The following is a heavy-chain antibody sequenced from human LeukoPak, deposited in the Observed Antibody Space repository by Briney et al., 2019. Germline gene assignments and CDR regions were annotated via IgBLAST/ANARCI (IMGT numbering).Heavy chain of an antibody. CDR1: GFTLSNYA. Sequence: PGGSLRLSCAASGFTLSNYAMHWVRQAPGKGVEWVAVISYDGSNKFYADSVKGRFTISRDNSKNTLHLQMNSLRAEDTAVYYCARSLATSYYYMDVWGKGTTVTVSS. CDR2: ISYDGSNK. D-gene: IGHD5-12*01. J-gene: IGHJ6*03. V-gene: IGHV3-30-3*01. CDR3: ARSLATSYYYMDV.